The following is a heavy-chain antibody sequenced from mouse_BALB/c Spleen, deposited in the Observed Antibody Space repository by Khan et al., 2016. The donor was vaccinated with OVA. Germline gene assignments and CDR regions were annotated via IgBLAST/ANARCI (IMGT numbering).Heavy chain of an antibody. D-gene: IGHD2-3*01. CDR1: GYSFASYW. Sequence: EVQLQQSGTVLARPGASVKMSCKASGYSFASYWMHWIKQRPGQGLEWIGTIYPGISDTRYNQKFKGKATLTVVSSASTAYMDFSSLTDEDSAVYYCTKSYESYYFDYWGQGTTLTVSA. CDR2: IYPGISDT. V-gene: IGHV1-5*01. J-gene: IGHJ2*01. CDR3: TKSYESYYFDY.